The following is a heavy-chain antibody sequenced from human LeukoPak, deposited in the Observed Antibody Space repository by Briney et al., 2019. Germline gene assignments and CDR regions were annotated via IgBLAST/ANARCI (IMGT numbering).Heavy chain of an antibody. CDR3: ARESIKLLRGSPCYYYGMDV. D-gene: IGHD2-15*01. CDR1: GFTVSSNY. Sequence: GGSLRLSCAASGFTVSSNYMSWVRQAPGKGLEWVSVIYSGGSTYYADSVKGRFTISRDNSKNTLYLQMNSLRAEDTAVYYCARESIKLLRGSPCYYYGMDVWGKGTTVTVSS. CDR2: IYSGGST. V-gene: IGHV3-53*01. J-gene: IGHJ6*04.